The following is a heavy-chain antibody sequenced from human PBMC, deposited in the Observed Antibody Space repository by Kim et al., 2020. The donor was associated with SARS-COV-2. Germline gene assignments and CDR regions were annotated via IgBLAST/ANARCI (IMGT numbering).Heavy chain of an antibody. CDR3: ARDSDYGSGSYYADY. V-gene: IGHV1-69*13. CDR1: GGTFSSYA. D-gene: IGHD3-10*01. J-gene: IGHJ4*02. CDR2: IIPIFGTA. Sequence: SVKVSCKASGGTFSSYAISWVRQAPGQGLEWMGGIIPIFGTANYAQKFQGRVTITADESTSTAYMELSSLRSEDTAVYYCARDSDYGSGSYYADYWGQGTLVTVSS.